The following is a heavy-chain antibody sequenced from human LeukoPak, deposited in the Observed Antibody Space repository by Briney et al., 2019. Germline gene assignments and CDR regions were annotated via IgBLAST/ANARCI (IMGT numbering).Heavy chain of an antibody. CDR1: GFTFSSYA. V-gene: IGHV3-64*01. D-gene: IGHD5-18*01. CDR3: ARDQKASDTDVDTAMVDDAFDI. Sequence: PGGSLRLSRAASGFTFSSYAMHWVRQAPGKGLEYVSAISSNGGSTYYANSVKGRFTISRDNSKNTLYLQMGSLRAEDMAVYYCARDQKASDTDVDTAMVDDAFDIWGQGTMVTVSS. CDR2: ISSNGGST. J-gene: IGHJ3*02.